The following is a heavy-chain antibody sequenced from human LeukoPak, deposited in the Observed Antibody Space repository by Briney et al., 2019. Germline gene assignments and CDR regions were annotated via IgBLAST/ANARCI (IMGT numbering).Heavy chain of an antibody. CDR1: GGSFSGYY. CDR2: INHSGST. J-gene: IGHJ5*02. D-gene: IGHD3-16*02. Sequence: SETLSLTCAVYGGSFSGYYWSWIRQPPGKGLEWIGEINHSGSTNYNPSPKSRVTISVDTSKNQFSLKLSSVTAADTAVYYCARHHRYSARFDPWGQGTLVTVSS. V-gene: IGHV4-34*01. CDR3: ARHHRYSARFDP.